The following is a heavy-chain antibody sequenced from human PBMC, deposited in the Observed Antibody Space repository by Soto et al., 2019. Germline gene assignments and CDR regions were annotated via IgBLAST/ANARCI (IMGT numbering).Heavy chain of an antibody. CDR1: GDSLTSSRYY. Sequence: QLQLQESGPGLVKPSETLSLTCSVSGDSLTSSRYYWGWIRQPPGRGLEWIGAISYGGSVYYNPSLNSRVTTSVDKSKSQFSLKLTSVTAADTAIYYCARQIRKGTTMRGVDYWGQGILVTVSS. CDR2: ISYGGSV. D-gene: IGHD4-4*01. J-gene: IGHJ4*02. V-gene: IGHV4-39*01. CDR3: ARQIRKGTTMRGVDY.